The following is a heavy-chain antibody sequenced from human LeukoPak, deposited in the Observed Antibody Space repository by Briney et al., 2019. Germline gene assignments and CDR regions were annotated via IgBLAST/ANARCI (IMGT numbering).Heavy chain of an antibody. CDR3: ARDLWYRSCPHQDIVVVVAATTFPTYYYYYGMDV. J-gene: IGHJ6*02. V-gene: IGHV3-74*01. D-gene: IGHD2-15*01. Sequence: GGSLRLSCAASGFTFSSYWMHWVRQAPGKGLVWVSRINSDGSSTSYADSVKGRFTISRDNAKNTLYLQMNSLRAEDTAVYYCARDLWYRSCPHQDIVVVVAATTFPTYYYYYGMDVWGQGTTVTVSS. CDR2: INSDGSST. CDR1: GFTFSSYW.